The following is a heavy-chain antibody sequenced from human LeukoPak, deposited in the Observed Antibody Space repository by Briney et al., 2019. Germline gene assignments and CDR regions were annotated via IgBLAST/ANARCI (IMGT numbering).Heavy chain of an antibody. V-gene: IGHV4-34*04. CDR3: VVRGVTEINWFDP. J-gene: IGHJ5*02. CDR2: INHSGST. Sequence: SETLSLTCAVSGGPFSSHYWSWIRHPPGKGPELSGEINHSGSTTHNPSLKSRPIIAVDTTKNQFSLKLSAGTAADTAVYYCVVRGVTEINWFDPWGQGTLVTVSS. D-gene: IGHD3-10*01. CDR1: GGPFSSHY.